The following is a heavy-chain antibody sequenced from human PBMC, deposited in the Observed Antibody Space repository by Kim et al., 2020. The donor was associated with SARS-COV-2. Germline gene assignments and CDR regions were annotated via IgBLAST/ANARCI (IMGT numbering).Heavy chain of an antibody. CDR2: NK. Sequence: NKEYAHQFKGRVTMTKDTSTGTAYMHWWSLTCDDTAVYYCAGGSAWPKIDYWGQGTLVTVSS. CDR3: AGGSAWPKIDY. V-gene: IGHV1-18*01. J-gene: IGHJ4*02. D-gene: IGHD6-25*01.